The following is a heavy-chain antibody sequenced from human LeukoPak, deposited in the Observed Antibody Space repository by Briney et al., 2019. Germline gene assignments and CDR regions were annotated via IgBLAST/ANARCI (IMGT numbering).Heavy chain of an antibody. CDR1: GYTFTVYY. CDR2: INPNSGGT. V-gene: IGHV1-2*02. CDR3: ARVSLHTSGYYYYYYGMDV. J-gene: IGHJ6*02. D-gene: IGHD3-22*01. Sequence: ASVKVSCKASGYTFTVYYMHWVRQAPGQGLEWMGWINPNSGGTNYAQKFQGRVTMTRDTSISTAYMELSRLRSDDTALYYCARVSLHTSGYYYYYYGMDVWGQGTTVTVSS.